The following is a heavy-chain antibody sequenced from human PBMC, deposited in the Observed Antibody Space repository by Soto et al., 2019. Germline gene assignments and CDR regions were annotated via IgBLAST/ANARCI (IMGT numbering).Heavy chain of an antibody. D-gene: IGHD3-22*01. V-gene: IGHV3-15*07. J-gene: IGHJ4*01. CDR2: IKSKIDGGTT. CDR3: TTDSHFTMKLVRFDY. Sequence: GESLKISCAASGFTFTTAWINWVRQAPGKGLEWVGRIKSKIDGGTTDFAAPVKGRFAISRDDSRNMVYFQMNSLEIEDTAVYYCTTDSHFTMKLVRFDYWGLGTLVTSPQ. CDR1: GFTFTTAW.